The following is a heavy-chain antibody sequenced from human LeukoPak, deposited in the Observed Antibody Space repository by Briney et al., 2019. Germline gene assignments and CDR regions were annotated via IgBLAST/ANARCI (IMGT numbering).Heavy chain of an antibody. CDR1: GYXFTTYY. J-gene: IGHJ4*02. D-gene: IGHD3-10*01. Sequence: ASVKVSCTASGYXFTTYYMHWVRQAPGHGLEWMGSINLSGGSTSYAQRFQGRVTMTRDTSTSTVYMELSSLRSEDTAVYYCARELSGSGNFDYWGQGTPVTVSS. V-gene: IGHV1-46*01. CDR3: ARELSGSGNFDY. CDR2: INLSGGST.